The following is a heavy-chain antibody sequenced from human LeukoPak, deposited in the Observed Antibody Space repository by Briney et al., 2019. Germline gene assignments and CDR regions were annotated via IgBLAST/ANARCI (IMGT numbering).Heavy chain of an antibody. CDR3: AKAVAATGHYYFGMDV. V-gene: IGHV3-33*06. CDR1: GFTFSSYG. Sequence: PGGSLRLSCTASGFTFSSYGMHWVRQAPGKGLEWVAVIWFDGSSKYCADSVKGRLTISRDNSKSTLYLQMNSLRAEDTAVYYCAKAVAATGHYYFGMDVWGQGTTVTVSS. D-gene: IGHD6-19*01. J-gene: IGHJ6*02. CDR2: IWFDGSSK.